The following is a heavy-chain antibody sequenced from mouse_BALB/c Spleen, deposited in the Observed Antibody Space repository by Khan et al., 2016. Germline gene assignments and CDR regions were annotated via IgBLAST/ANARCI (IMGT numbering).Heavy chain of an antibody. V-gene: IGHV1-18*01. D-gene: IGHD3-3*01. Sequence: EVQLQESGPELVKPGASVKISCKTSGYTFTEYTLHWVKQSHGKSLEWIGVINPKNGITSYNQKFKGKATLTVDKSSSTAYMEFRSLTSEYSAVYYWARDAGRYWGQGTSVTVSS. CDR1: GYTFTEYT. CDR3: ARDAGRY. J-gene: IGHJ4*01. CDR2: INPKNGIT.